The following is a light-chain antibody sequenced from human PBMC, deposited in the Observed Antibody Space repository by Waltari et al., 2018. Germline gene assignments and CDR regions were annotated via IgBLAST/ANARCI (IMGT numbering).Light chain of an antibody. CDR2: ASS. Sequence: DIQMTQSPSSLSASVGATITITCRASQSILTYLNWYQQKPGKAPKLLIYASSSLQNGVPSRFSGSGSGTDFTLTISSLQVEDFATYYCQQTFSPLPYTFGQGTKLDFK. V-gene: IGKV1-39*01. CDR1: QSILTY. CDR3: QQTFSPLPYT. J-gene: IGKJ2*01.